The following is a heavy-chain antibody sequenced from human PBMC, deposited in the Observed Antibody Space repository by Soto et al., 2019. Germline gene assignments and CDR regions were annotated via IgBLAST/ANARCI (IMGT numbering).Heavy chain of an antibody. D-gene: IGHD1-26*01. CDR3: ARGRYGDY. CDR1: GYGFTTYT. Sequence: QVHRVQSGAEVKKPGASVKVSCKGSGYGFTTYTITWVRHAPGQGLEWMEWISAHNGNTNYAQKLQGRVTVTRDTSTSTAYMELRSLRSDDTAVYYCARGRYGDYWGQGALVTVSS. V-gene: IGHV1-18*01. J-gene: IGHJ4*02. CDR2: ISAHNGNT.